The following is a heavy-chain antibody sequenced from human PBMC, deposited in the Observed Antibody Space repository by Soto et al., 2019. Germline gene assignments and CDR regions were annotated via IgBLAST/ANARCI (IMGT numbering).Heavy chain of an antibody. J-gene: IGHJ6*02. Sequence: QVQLVQSGAEVKKPGASVKVSCKASGYTFTSYYMHWVRQAPGQGLEWMGIINPSGGSTSYAQKFQGRVTMTRDTSTSTVYMELSSLRSEDTAVYYCARDQVRGYCSSTCCDGDYYYGMDVWGQGTTVTVSS. CDR2: INPSGGST. CDR3: ARDQVRGYCSSTCCDGDYYYGMDV. D-gene: IGHD2-2*01. CDR1: GYTFTSYY. V-gene: IGHV1-46*01.